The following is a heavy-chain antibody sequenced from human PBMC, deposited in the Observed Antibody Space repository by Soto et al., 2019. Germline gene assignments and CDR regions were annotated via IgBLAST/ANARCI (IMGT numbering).Heavy chain of an antibody. Sequence: GGSLRLSCTTSGFTFGDYSMTWFRQAPGKGLEWVGFIRSKAYGGTTEYAASVKGRFTISRDDSKSIAYLQMHSLNTEDTAVYFCSPTTYYYLYYMDVWGKGATVTVSS. V-gene: IGHV3-49*03. CDR2: IRSKAYGGTT. CDR3: SPTTYYYLYYMDV. J-gene: IGHJ6*03. CDR1: GFTFGDYS. D-gene: IGHD4-17*01.